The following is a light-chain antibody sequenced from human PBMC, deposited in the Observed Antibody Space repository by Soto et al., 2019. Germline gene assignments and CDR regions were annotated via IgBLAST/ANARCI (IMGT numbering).Light chain of an antibody. Sequence: EIVLTQSPGTLSLSPGERATLSCRASQSVSSNYLAWYQQKPGQAPRLLIYGASGRATGIPDRFSGSGSGTDFTLTISRLEPEDFVMYYCQQYGSSSWTFGQGTKVEI. V-gene: IGKV3-20*01. CDR3: QQYGSSSWT. CDR2: GAS. CDR1: QSVSSNY. J-gene: IGKJ1*01.